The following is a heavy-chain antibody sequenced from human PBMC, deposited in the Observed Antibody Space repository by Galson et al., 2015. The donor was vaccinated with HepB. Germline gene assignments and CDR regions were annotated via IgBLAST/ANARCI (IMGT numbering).Heavy chain of an antibody. CDR2: IWYDGSNK. CDR1: GFTFSSYG. J-gene: IGHJ4*02. CDR3: ARETTPTYYYDSSGYYFDY. Sequence: SLRLSCAASGFTFSSYGMHWVRQAPGKGLEWVAVIWYDGSNKYYADSVKGRFTISRDNSKNTLYLQMNSLRAEDTAVYYCARETTPTYYYDSSGYYFDYWGQGTLVTVSS. D-gene: IGHD3-22*01. V-gene: IGHV3-33*01.